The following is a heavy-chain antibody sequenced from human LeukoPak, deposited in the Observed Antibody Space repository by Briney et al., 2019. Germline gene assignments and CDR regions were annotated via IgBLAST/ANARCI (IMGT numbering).Heavy chain of an antibody. Sequence: GGSLRLSCTTSGFTFGDYAMSWVRQAPGKGLEWVSFIRRKAHGGTTEYAASVKGRFSSSRDDSKSIAYLQMNSLKTEDTAVYFCTRVTYYYDNSGYFHFDSWRQGSLVTVSS. CDR2: IRRKAHGGTT. CDR3: TRVTYYYDNSGYFHFDS. V-gene: IGHV3-49*04. J-gene: IGHJ4*02. D-gene: IGHD3-22*01. CDR1: GFTFGDYA.